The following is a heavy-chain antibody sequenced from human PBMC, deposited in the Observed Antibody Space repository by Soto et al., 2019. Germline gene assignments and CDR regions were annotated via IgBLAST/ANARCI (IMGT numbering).Heavy chain of an antibody. V-gene: IGHV3-33*01. Sequence: QVQLVESGGGVVQPGRSLRLSCAASGFTFSSYGMHWVRQAPGKGLEWLAVVWYDGSYKYYADSVKGRFTISRDNSKNTLYLQMNSLRAEDTAVYYCARDRYSSGWYDLDYWGQGTLVTVSS. D-gene: IGHD6-19*01. CDR2: VWYDGSYK. CDR1: GFTFSSYG. CDR3: ARDRYSSGWYDLDY. J-gene: IGHJ4*02.